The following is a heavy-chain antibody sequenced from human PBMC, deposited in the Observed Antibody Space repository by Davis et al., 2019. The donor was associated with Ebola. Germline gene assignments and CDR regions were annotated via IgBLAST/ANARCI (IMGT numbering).Heavy chain of an antibody. V-gene: IGHV4-59*01. Sequence: MPSETLSLTCTVSGGSISSYYWSWIRQPPGKGLEWIGYIYYSGSTNYNPSLKSRVTISVDTSKNQFSLKLSSVTAADTAVYYCARGSAGATPLDSWGQGTLVTVSS. CDR1: GGSISSYY. J-gene: IGHJ4*02. CDR3: ARGSAGATPLDS. D-gene: IGHD1-26*01. CDR2: IYYSGST.